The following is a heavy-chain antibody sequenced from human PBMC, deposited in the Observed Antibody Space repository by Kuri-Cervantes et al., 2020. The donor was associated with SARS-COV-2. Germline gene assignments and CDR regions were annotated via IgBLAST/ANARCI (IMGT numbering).Heavy chain of an antibody. D-gene: IGHD6-13*01. CDR3: VRDVYSSSWYFKFVDFDY. CDR2: INPSGGST. V-gene: IGHV1-46*01. CDR1: GYTFTSYY. Sequence: ASVKVSCKASGYTFTSYYMHWVRQAPGQGLEWMGIINPSGGSTSYAQKFQGRVTMTRDTSTSTVYMELSSLRSEDMVVYSCVRDVYSSSWYFKFVDFDYWGQGTRVTVSS. J-gene: IGHJ4*02.